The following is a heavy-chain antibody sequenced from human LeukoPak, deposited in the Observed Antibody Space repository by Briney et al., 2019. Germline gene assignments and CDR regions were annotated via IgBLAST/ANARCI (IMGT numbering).Heavy chain of an antibody. CDR2: INHSGST. CDR1: GGSFSGYY. V-gene: IGHV4-34*01. D-gene: IGHD3-10*01. CDR3: ARLTKNDSGSFRFGKKKRGYMDV. J-gene: IGHJ6*03. Sequence: SETLSLTCAVYGGSFSGYYWSWIRQPPGKGLEWIGEINHSGSTNYNPSLKSRVTISVDTSKNQFSLKLSSVTAADTAVYYCARLTKNDSGSFRFGKKKRGYMDVWGRGTTVTISS.